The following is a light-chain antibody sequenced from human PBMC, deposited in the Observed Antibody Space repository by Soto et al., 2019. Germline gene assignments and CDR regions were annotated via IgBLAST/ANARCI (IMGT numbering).Light chain of an antibody. CDR2: GAS. Sequence: DIVMAQSPDSLAVSLGERAILSCRASQSVSNNYLAWYQQKPGQAPRLLIYGASNRATGIPDRFSGSGSGTDFTLTISRLEPEDFAVYYCQQYGSSGTFGQGTKVDIK. CDR3: QQYGSSGT. V-gene: IGKV3-20*01. CDR1: QSVSNNY. J-gene: IGKJ1*01.